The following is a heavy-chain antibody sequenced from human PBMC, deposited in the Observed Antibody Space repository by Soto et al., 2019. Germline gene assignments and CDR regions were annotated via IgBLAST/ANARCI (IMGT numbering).Heavy chain of an antibody. CDR3: AALYSNYYYYYYMDV. J-gene: IGHJ6*03. V-gene: IGHV1-58*01. CDR1: GFTFTSSA. CDR2: IVVGSGNT. Sequence: ASVKVSCKASGFTFTSSAVQWVRQARGQRLEWIGWIVVGSGNTNYAQKFQERVTITRDMSTSTAYMELSSLRSEDTAVYYCAALYSNYYYYYYMDVWGKGTTVTV. D-gene: IGHD4-4*01.